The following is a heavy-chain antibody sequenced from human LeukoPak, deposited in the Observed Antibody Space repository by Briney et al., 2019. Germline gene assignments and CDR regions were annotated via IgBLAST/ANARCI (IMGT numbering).Heavy chain of an antibody. Sequence: SETLSLTCTVSGGSISSYYWSWIRQPPGKGLEWIGYIYYSGSTNYNPSLKSRVTISVDTSKNQFSLKLSSVTAADTAVYYCARIAAAGTWYFDLWGRGTLVTVSS. CDR1: GGSISSYY. CDR3: ARIAAAGTWYFDL. D-gene: IGHD6-13*01. V-gene: IGHV4-59*01. CDR2: IYYSGST. J-gene: IGHJ2*01.